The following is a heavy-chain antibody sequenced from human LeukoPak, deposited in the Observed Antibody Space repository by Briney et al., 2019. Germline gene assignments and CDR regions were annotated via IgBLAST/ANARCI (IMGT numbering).Heavy chain of an antibody. Sequence: GGSVRLSCAASGFIFSSYSMNWVRQAPGKGLEWVSYISSSSSSIYYADAVKGRFTISRDNAKNSLYLQMNSLRAEDTAVYYCARVYRRYFDYWGQGTLVTVSS. V-gene: IGHV3-48*01. CDR1: GFIFSSYS. CDR2: ISSSSSSI. D-gene: IGHD1-14*01. J-gene: IGHJ4*02. CDR3: ARVYRRYFDY.